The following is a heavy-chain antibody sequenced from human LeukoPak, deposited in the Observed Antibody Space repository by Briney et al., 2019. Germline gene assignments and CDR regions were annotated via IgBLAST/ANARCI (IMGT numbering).Heavy chain of an antibody. Sequence: DSVKVSCKASGYTFTSYGISWVRQAPGQGLEWMGWISAYNGNTNYAQKLQGRVTMTTDTSTSTAYMELRSLRSDDTAVYYCARVGVAVAVFSRYWFDPWGQGTLVTVSS. V-gene: IGHV1-18*01. D-gene: IGHD6-19*01. J-gene: IGHJ5*02. CDR1: GYTFTSYG. CDR2: ISAYNGNT. CDR3: ARVGVAVAVFSRYWFDP.